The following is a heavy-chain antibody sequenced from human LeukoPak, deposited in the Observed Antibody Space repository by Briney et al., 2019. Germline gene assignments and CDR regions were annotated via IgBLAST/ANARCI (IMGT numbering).Heavy chain of an antibody. D-gene: IGHD6-19*01. J-gene: IGHJ4*02. Sequence: GGSLRLSCAASGFTFSSYAMSWVREAPGKGLEWVSAITVSGDTTYYADSVKGRFIISRDNSKNTLYLQMNSLRAEDTAVYYCAQGYSSGWFPYWGQGTLVTVSS. CDR2: ITVSGDTT. CDR1: GFTFSSYA. CDR3: AQGYSSGWFPY. V-gene: IGHV3-23*01.